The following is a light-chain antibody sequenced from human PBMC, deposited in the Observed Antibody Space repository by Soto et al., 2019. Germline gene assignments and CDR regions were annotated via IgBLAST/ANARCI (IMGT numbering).Light chain of an antibody. J-gene: IGLJ3*02. CDR3: CSFAAGATLV. CDR2: EAS. CDR1: SSDIGNYNL. Sequence: QSALTQPASVSGSPGQSITISCTGTSSDIGNYNLISWYQHHPDRAPKLIIYEASKRPSGVSSRFSGSKSGNTASLTISGLQADDDADYYCCSFAAGATLVFGGGTKLTVL. V-gene: IGLV2-23*01.